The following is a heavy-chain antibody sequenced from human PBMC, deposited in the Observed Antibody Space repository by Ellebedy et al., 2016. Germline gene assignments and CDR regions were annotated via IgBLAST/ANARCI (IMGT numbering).Heavy chain of an antibody. J-gene: IGHJ4*02. D-gene: IGHD3-10*01. V-gene: IGHV4-39*07. CDR3: ARVRGGSSYY. CDR2: IYYSGST. CDR1: GGSISSSSHY. Sequence: SETLSLTXTVSGGSISSSSHYWGWIRQPPGKGLEWIGSIYYSGSTYYNPSLKSRVTISVDTSKNQFSLKLSSVTAADTAVYYCARVRGGSSYYWGQGTLVTVSS.